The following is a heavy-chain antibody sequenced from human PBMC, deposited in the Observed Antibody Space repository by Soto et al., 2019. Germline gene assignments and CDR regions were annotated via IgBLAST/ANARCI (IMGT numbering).Heavy chain of an antibody. CDR2: ISSSSSYI. J-gene: IGHJ6*02. D-gene: IGHD2-2*02. CDR1: GFTFSSYS. CDR3: ARVLEALLYYTQRSYGMDV. Sequence: EVQLVESGGGLVKPGGSLRLSCAASGFTFSSYSMNWVHQAPGKGLEWVSSISSSSSYIYYADSVKGRFTISRDNAKNSLYLQMNSLRAEDTAVYYCARVLEALLYYTQRSYGMDVWGQGTTVTVSS. V-gene: IGHV3-21*01.